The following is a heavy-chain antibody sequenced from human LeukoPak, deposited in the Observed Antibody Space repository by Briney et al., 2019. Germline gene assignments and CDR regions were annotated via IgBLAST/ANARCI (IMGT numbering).Heavy chain of an antibody. CDR3: ARATGFLEWLLPNPVDY. V-gene: IGHV1-2*02. Sequence: GASVKVSCKASGYTFTGYYMHWVRQAPGQGLEWMGWINPNSGGTNYAQKFQGRVTMTRDTSISTAYMELSRLRSDDTAVYYCARATGFLEWLLPNPVDYWGQGTLVTVSS. CDR1: GYTFTGYY. J-gene: IGHJ4*02. CDR2: INPNSGGT. D-gene: IGHD3-3*01.